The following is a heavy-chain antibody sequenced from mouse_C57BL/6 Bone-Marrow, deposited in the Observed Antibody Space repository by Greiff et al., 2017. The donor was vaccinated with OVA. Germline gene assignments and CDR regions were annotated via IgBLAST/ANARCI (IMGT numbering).Heavy chain of an antibody. V-gene: IGHV3-6*01. J-gene: IGHJ4*01. D-gene: IGHD2-3*01. CDR3: ARDGYYVLYYYAMDY. CDR1: GYSITSGYY. Sequence: VQLQQSGPGLVKPSQSLSLTCSVTGYSITSGYYWNWIRQFPGNKLEWMGYISYDGSNNYNPSLKNRSSITRDTSKNQFFLKLKSVTTEDTATYYCARDGYYVLYYYAMDYWGQGTSVTVSS. CDR2: ISYDGSN.